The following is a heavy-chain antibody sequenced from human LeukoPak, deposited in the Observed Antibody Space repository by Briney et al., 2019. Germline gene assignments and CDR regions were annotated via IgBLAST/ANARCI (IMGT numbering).Heavy chain of an antibody. J-gene: IGHJ4*02. D-gene: IGHD3-10*01. CDR1: GFTFSRYT. CDR2: ISSNGGST. V-gene: IGHV3-64D*06. CDR3: VKDGSGSYYTYYFDY. Sequence: GGSLRLSCSASGFTFSRYTMHWVRQAPGKGLEYVSAISSNGGSTYYADSVKGRFTISRDNSKNTLYLQMSSLRAEDTAVYYCVKDGSGSYYTYYFDYWGQGTLVTVSS.